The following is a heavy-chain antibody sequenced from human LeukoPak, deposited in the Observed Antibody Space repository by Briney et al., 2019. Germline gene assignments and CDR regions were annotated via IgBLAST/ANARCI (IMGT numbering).Heavy chain of an antibody. J-gene: IGHJ3*02. CDR2: ISGSGSKT. V-gene: IGHV3-23*01. CDR3: VKEPRGYSFSFDI. Sequence: GGSLRLSCAASGLTFSSYAMSWVRQAPGKGLEWVSAISGSGSKTFYADSVKGRFTISRDNPKNTLYLQMNSLRPEDTAVYYCVKEPRGYSFSFDIWGQGTMVTVSS. CDR1: GLTFSSYA. D-gene: IGHD5-18*01.